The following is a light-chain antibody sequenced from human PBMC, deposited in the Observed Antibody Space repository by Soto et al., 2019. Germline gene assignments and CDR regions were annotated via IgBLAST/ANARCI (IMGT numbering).Light chain of an antibody. CDR3: QQYTNYPWT. Sequence: DSQMTQSPSTLSASIGDRVTITCRASESISVWLAWYQQKAGKAPNLLIYKASRVESGVPSRFSGSGSGTEFTLTISSLQPDDFATYYCQQYTNYPWTFGQGTKV. CDR2: KAS. CDR1: ESISVW. J-gene: IGKJ1*01. V-gene: IGKV1-5*03.